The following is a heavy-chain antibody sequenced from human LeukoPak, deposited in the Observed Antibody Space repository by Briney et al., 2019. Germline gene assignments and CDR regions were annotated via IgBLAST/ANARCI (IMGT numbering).Heavy chain of an antibody. D-gene: IGHD2-2*02. J-gene: IGHJ6*03. CDR3: ARTGYCSSTSCYTASRPYYYYYMDV. Sequence: SETLSLTCTVSGYSISSGYYWSWIRQPPGKGLEWIGYIYYSGSTNYNPSLKSRVTISVDTSKNQFSLKLSSVTAADTAVYYCARTGYCSSTSCYTASRPYYYYYMDVWGKGTTVTVS. CDR2: IYYSGST. V-gene: IGHV4-61*01. CDR1: GYSISSGYY.